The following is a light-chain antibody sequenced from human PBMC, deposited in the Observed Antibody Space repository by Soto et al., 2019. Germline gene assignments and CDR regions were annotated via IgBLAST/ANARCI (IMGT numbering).Light chain of an antibody. CDR1: QSVNRNS. CDR2: GAS. J-gene: IGKJ3*01. CDR3: QQYAGSPGFT. Sequence: EIVLTQSPGTLSLSPGERAALSCRASQSVNRNSLAWYQQKPGQAPRLLIYGASSRATGIPDRFSGSGSGTDFTPAISGLQHEDFAVYYCQQYAGSPGFTFGPGTKVDFK. V-gene: IGKV3-20*01.